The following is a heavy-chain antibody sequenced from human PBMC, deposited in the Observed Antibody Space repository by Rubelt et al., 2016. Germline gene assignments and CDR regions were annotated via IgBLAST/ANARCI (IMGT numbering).Heavy chain of an antibody. Sequence: EALLVESGGGLVQPGGSLRLSCAASSNYWMSWVRQAPGKGLEWVANIKQDGSEKYYVDSVKGRFTISRDNAKNSVFLQMTSLRAEDTAVYYCAEWEPNHPFDYWGQGSLVTVSS. J-gene: IGHJ4*02. CDR3: AEWEPNHPFDY. CDR1: SNYW. CDR2: IKQDGSEK. D-gene: IGHD1-26*01. V-gene: IGHV3-7*01.